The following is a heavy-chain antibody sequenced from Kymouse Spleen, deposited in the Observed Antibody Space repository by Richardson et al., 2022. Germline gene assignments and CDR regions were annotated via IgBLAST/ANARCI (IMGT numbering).Heavy chain of an antibody. J-gene: IGHJ6*02. CDR2: IYYSGST. Sequence: QVQLQESGPGLVKPSQTLSLTCTVSGGSISSGGYYWSWIRQHPGKGLEWIGYIYYSGSTYYNPSLKSRVTISVDTSKNQFSLKLSSVTAADTAVYYCARDDSSSSGGYYYYYGMDVWGQGTTVTVSS. CDR3: ARDDSSSSGGYYYYYGMDV. CDR1: GGSISSGGYY. V-gene: IGHV4-31*03. D-gene: IGHD6-6*01.